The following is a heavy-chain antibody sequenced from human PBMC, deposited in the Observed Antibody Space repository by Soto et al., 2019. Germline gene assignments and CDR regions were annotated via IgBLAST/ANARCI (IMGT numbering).Heavy chain of an antibody. CDR2: ISYDGSYK. CDR1: GFTFSSYA. CDR3: ARAPLATVTTGY. V-gene: IGHV3-30*04. D-gene: IGHD4-17*01. J-gene: IGHJ4*02. Sequence: PGGSLRLSCAASGFTFSSYAMHWVRQAPGKGLEWVAVISYDGSYKNYADSMKGRFTISRDDSKNTLYLQMNSLRAEDTAVYYCARAPLATVTTGYWGQGTLVTVSS.